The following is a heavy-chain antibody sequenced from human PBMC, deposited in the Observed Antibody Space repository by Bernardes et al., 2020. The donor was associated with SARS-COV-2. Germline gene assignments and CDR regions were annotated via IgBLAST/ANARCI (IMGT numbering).Heavy chain of an antibody. V-gene: IGHV3-48*04. D-gene: IGHD6-13*01. CDR2: ISGSGRTI. CDR3: AREPEYSSSWSPASFFYYGMDV. J-gene: IGHJ6*02. Sequence: SLRLSCTASGFTFSGYTMNWVRQAPGKGLECVSYISGSGRTISYADSVKGRFTISRDNAKNALYLQMNSLRAEDTAVYYCAREPEYSSSWSPASFFYYGMDVWGQGTTVTVSS. CDR1: GFTFSGYT.